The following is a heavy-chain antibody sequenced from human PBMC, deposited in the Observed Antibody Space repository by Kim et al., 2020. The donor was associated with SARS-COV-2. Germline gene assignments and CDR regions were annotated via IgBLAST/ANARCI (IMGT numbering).Heavy chain of an antibody. D-gene: IGHD4-17*01. CDR3: AREWGDYRVPDY. V-gene: IGHV7-4-1*02. Sequence: ASVKVSCKASGYSFRTYGIHWVRQAPGQGLEWMGWINTHTVNPTHAQGFTGRFVFSLDTSVNTPYLQNISLRAEDTAVYFCAREWGDYRVPDYWGQGTLVTAS. J-gene: IGHJ4*02. CDR2: INTHTVNP. CDR1: GYSFRTYG.